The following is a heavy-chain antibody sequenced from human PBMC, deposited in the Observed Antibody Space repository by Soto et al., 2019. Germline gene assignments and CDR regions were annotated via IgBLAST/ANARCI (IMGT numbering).Heavy chain of an antibody. Sequence: SETLSLTCTFSGCSISSYYWSWIRQPPGKGLEWIGYIYYSGSTNYNPSLKSRVTISVDTSKNQFSLKLSSVTAADTAVYYCARHSITIFGVVMSWWFDPWGQGTLVTVSS. J-gene: IGHJ5*02. V-gene: IGHV4-59*08. CDR1: GCSISSYY. D-gene: IGHD3-3*01. CDR3: ARHSITIFGVVMSWWFDP. CDR2: IYYSGST.